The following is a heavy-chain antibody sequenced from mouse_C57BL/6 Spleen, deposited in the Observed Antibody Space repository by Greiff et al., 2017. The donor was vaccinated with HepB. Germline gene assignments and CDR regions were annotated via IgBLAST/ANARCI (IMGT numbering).Heavy chain of an antibody. J-gene: IGHJ1*03. Sequence: EVKLVESGAELVKPGASVKLSCTASGFNIKDYYMHWVKQRTEQGLEWIGRIDPEDGETKYAPKFQGKATITADTSSNTAYLQPSSLTSEDTAVYYCARPSTVVATDWYFDVWGTGTTVTVSS. D-gene: IGHD1-1*01. CDR1: GFNIKDYY. V-gene: IGHV14-2*01. CDR2: IDPEDGET. CDR3: ARPSTVVATDWYFDV.